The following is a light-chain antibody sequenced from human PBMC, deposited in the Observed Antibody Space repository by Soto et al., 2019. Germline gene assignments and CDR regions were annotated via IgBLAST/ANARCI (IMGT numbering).Light chain of an antibody. Sequence: TQSPATLAVLTGERATLSCSASQTGSSNLAWYQQKPGQAPRLLTYGASTRATGIPARFSGSGSGTEFTLTINGLQPEDFAVYYCQQYNNWPPITFGQGTRLEI. V-gene: IGKV3-15*01. CDR1: QTGSSN. CDR3: QQYNNWPPIT. J-gene: IGKJ5*01. CDR2: GAS.